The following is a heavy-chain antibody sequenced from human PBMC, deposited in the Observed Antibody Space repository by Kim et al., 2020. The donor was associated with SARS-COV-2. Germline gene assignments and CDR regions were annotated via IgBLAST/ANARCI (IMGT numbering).Heavy chain of an antibody. D-gene: IGHD2-21*02. Sequence: VKGRLTISRDNSKNTLYLQMNSLRAEDTAVYYCARDYSYCGGDCYSVAFDIWGQGTMVTVSS. V-gene: IGHV3-66*01. J-gene: IGHJ3*02. CDR3: ARDYSYCGGDCYSVAFDI.